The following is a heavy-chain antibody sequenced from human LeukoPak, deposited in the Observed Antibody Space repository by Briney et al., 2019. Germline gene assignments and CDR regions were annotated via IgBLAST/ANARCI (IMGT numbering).Heavy chain of an antibody. CDR1: GGPISSGGYS. Sequence: SSETLSLTCAVSGGPISSGGYSWSWIRQPPGKGLEWIGYIYHSGSTYYNPSLKSRVTISVDRSKNRFSLKLSSVTAADTAVYYCARRRGDLLDYWGQGTLVTVSS. V-gene: IGHV4-30-2*01. D-gene: IGHD7-27*01. J-gene: IGHJ4*02. CDR3: ARRRGDLLDY. CDR2: IYHSGST.